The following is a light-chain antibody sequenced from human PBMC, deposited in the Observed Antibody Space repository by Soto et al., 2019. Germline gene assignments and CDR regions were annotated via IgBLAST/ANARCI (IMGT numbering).Light chain of an antibody. Sequence: DIQMSQSPSTLSASVGDRVTITCRASENIDTWLAWYQQKPGRAPKLLIYDASTLESGVPSRFSGSGSGTEFTLTISSLQPEDFATYYCKQFNILYTFGQGPKLEI. CDR2: DAS. J-gene: IGKJ2*01. V-gene: IGKV1-5*01. CDR3: KQFNILYT. CDR1: ENIDTW.